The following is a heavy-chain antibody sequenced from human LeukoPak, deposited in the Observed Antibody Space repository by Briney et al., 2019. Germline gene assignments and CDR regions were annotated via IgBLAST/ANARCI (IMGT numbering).Heavy chain of an antibody. D-gene: IGHD5-18*01. CDR1: GGSISGCY. Sequence: PSETLSLTCTVSGGSISGCYWSWIRQPPGKGLEWIGYIYYSGTTNYNPSLKSRVTISVDTSRNQFSLKLSSVTAADTAVYYCARRGYSYGWDPWGQGTLVTVSS. CDR3: ARRGYSYGWDP. J-gene: IGHJ5*02. V-gene: IGHV4-59*01. CDR2: IYYSGTT.